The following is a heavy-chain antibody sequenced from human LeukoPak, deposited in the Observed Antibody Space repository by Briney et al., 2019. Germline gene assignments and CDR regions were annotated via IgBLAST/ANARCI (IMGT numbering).Heavy chain of an antibody. V-gene: IGHV3-11*04. Sequence: LSLTCTVSGGSIKSNYWSWIRQAPGKGLEWVSYISSSGSTIYYADSVKGRFSISRDNSKNTLYLDMNSLRAGDTAVYYCARERDDYDDPGPLDYWGQGTLVTVSS. D-gene: IGHD4-17*01. CDR1: GGSIKSNY. CDR2: ISSSGSTI. CDR3: ARERDDYDDPGPLDY. J-gene: IGHJ4*02.